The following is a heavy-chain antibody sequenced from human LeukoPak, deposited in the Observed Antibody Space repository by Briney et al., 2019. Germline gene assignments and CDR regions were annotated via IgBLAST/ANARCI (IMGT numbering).Heavy chain of an antibody. CDR2: IYYSGSA. CDR1: GGSISSYY. CDR3: AKSREAVAGLFDS. V-gene: IGHV4-59*08. D-gene: IGHD6-19*01. J-gene: IGHJ4*02. Sequence: PSETLSLTCTVSGGSISSYYWSWIRQPPGKGLEWIGYIYYSGSANYNPSLKSRVTISVDTSKNQFSLKLNSVTAADTAVYYCAKSREAVAGLFDSWGQGTLVTVSS.